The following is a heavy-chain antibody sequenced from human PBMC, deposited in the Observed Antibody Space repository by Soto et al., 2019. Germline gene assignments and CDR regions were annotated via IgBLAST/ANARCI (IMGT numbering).Heavy chain of an antibody. J-gene: IGHJ5*02. CDR1: GFTFSSYA. V-gene: IGHV3-23*01. CDR2: ISGSGGST. Sequence: GGSLRLSCAASGFTFSSYAMSWVRQAPGKGLEWVSAISGSGGSTYYADSVKGRFTISRDNSKNTLYLQMNSLRAEDTAVYYCAKGSSRGYDSSGYPNWFDPWGQGTLVTVSS. D-gene: IGHD3-22*01. CDR3: AKGSSRGYDSSGYPNWFDP.